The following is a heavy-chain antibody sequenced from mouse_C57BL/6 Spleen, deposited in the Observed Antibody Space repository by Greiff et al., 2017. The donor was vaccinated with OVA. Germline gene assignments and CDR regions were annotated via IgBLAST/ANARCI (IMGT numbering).Heavy chain of an antibody. CDR1: GFTFSSYG. V-gene: IGHV5-6*01. Sequence: EVQLVESGGDLVKPGGSLKLSCAASGFTFSSYGMSWVRQTPDKRLEWVATISSGGSYTYYPDSVKGRFTISRDNAKNTLYLQMSSLKSEDTAMYYCARGYDRVFDYWGQGTTLTVSS. CDR2: ISSGGSYT. D-gene: IGHD2-2*01. J-gene: IGHJ2*01. CDR3: ARGYDRVFDY.